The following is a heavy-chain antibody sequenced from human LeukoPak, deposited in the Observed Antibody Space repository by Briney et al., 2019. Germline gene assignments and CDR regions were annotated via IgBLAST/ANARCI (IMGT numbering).Heavy chain of an antibody. CDR3: ARGRRQKPYYMDV. J-gene: IGHJ6*03. CDR2: INHSGST. Sequence: SETLSLTCAAYGGSFSGYYWSWIRQPPGKGLEWIGEINHSGSTNYNPSLKSRVTISVDTSKNQFSLKLSSVTAADTAVYYCARGRRQKPYYMDVWGKGTTVTVSS. CDR1: GGSFSGYY. V-gene: IGHV4-34*01.